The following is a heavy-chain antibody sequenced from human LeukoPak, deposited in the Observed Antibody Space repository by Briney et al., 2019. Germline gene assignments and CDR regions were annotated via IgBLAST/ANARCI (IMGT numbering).Heavy chain of an antibody. CDR3: ARGPIMATIYFDY. D-gene: IGHD5-12*01. CDR2: IIPIFGTA. V-gene: IGHV1-69*13. Sequence: SVKVSCKASGGTFSSYAISWVRQAPGQGLEWMGGIIPIFGTANYAQKFQGRVTVTADESTSTAYMELSSLRSEDTAVYYCARGPIMATIYFDYWGQGTLVTVSS. CDR1: GGTFSSYA. J-gene: IGHJ4*02.